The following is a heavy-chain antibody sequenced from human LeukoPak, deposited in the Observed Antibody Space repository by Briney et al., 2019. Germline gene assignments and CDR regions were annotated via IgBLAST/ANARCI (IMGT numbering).Heavy chain of an antibody. V-gene: IGHV3-30*04. D-gene: IGHD6-19*01. CDR3: VRERLGYFDS. J-gene: IGHJ4*02. Sequence: GGSLRLSCEASVFTFSSYAIHWVRQAPGEGLERVAVISYDGTQKYYADSVKGRFTISRDNSKNILDLQMNSLRAEDTAVYYCVRERLGYFDSWGQGTLVTVSS. CDR2: ISYDGTQK. CDR1: VFTFSSYA.